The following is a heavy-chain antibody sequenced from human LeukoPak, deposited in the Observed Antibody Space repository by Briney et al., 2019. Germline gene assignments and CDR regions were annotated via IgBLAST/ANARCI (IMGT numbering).Heavy chain of an antibody. V-gene: IGHV3-23*01. Sequence: GGSLRLSCAASGFTFSGFWMHWVPQAPGKGLEWVSAISGSGGSTYYADSVKGRFTISRDNSKNTLYLQMNSLRAEDTAVYYCGKSITVFGVTSNPIDYWGQGTLVTVSS. CDR3: GKSITVFGVTSNPIDY. CDR2: ISGSGGST. D-gene: IGHD3-3*01. J-gene: IGHJ4*02. CDR1: GFTFSGFW.